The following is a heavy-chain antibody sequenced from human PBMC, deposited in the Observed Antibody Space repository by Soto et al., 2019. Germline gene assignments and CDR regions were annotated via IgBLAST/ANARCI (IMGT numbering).Heavy chain of an antibody. CDR1: GFTFSSYA. CDR2: ISYDGSNK. Sequence: GGSLRLSCAASGFTFSSYAMHWVRQAPGKGLEWVAVISYDGSNKYYADSVKGRFTISRDNSKNTLYLQMNSLRAEDTAVYYCAREAPLASSGWFSFDYWGQGTLVTVSS. V-gene: IGHV3-30-3*01. CDR3: AREAPLASSGWFSFDY. J-gene: IGHJ4*02. D-gene: IGHD6-19*01.